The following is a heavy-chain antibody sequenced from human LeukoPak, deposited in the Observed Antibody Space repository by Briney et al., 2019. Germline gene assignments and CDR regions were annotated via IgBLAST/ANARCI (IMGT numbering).Heavy chain of an antibody. Sequence: ASVKVSCKASGGTFSSYAISWVRQAPGQGLEWMGGIIPIFGTANYAQKFQGRVTITADESTSTAYMELSSLRSEDTAVYYCARGSGQQWLVPFDYWGQGTLVTVSS. CDR1: GGTFSSYA. CDR2: IIPIFGTA. V-gene: IGHV1-69*13. J-gene: IGHJ4*02. D-gene: IGHD6-19*01. CDR3: ARGSGQQWLVPFDY.